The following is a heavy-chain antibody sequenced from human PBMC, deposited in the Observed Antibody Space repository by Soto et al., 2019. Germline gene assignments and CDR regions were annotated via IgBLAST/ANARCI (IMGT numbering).Heavy chain of an antibody. Sequence: QVQLVQSGAEVKNPGASVKVSCKASGYSFTRYGIGWARKAPGQGLEWLGWINAYNGNTNYAQNLQGKLTPTTDTSTTTAYMELRSLRSNDTAIFYCAMVDVYVTPSRQDVWGQGTTVTVSS. J-gene: IGHJ6*02. V-gene: IGHV1-18*01. D-gene: IGHD3-16*01. CDR1: GYSFTRYG. CDR2: INAYNGNT. CDR3: AMVDVYVTPSRQDV.